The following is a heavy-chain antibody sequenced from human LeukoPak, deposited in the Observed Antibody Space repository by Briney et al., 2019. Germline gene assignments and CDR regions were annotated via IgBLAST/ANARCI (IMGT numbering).Heavy chain of an antibody. CDR1: GYTFTSYD. CDR2: MNPNSGNT. J-gene: IGHJ6*02. CDR3: ARVGYDYPFYGMDV. D-gene: IGHD5-12*01. V-gene: IGHV1-8*01. Sequence: ASVKVSCKASGYTFTSYDINWVRQATGQGLEWMGWMNPNSGNTGYAQKFQGRVTMTRNTSISTAYMEPSSLRSEDTAVYYCARVGYDYPFYGMDVWGQGTTVTVSS.